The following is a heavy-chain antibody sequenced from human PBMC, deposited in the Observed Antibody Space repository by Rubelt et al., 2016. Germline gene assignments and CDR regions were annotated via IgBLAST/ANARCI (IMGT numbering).Heavy chain of an antibody. CDR1: GSRFINQW. D-gene: IGHD3-22*01. V-gene: IGHV5-51*01. Sequence: EVQLVQSGTEVKKPGESLKISCKGSGSRFINQWIGWVRQMPGKGLEWMAIIYPGDSDTRYSPSFQGQVTISADKSISTAYLQWSSLRASDTAMYYCARLHYYDSSGHFDYWGQGTLVTVSS. CDR2: IYPGDSDT. J-gene: IGHJ4*02. CDR3: ARLHYYDSSGHFDY.